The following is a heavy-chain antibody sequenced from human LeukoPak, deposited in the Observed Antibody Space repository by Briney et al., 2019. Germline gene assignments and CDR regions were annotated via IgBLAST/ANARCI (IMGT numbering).Heavy chain of an antibody. J-gene: IGHJ4*02. CDR2: IKQDGSEK. V-gene: IGHV3-7*01. Sequence: GGSLRLSCAASGFTFSSYWMSWVRQAPGKGLEWVANIKQDGSEKYYVDSVKGRFTISRDNAKNLLYLQMNSLRAEDTAVYYCARAVPQLYDILTGYWAGAYYFDYWGQGTLVTVSS. CDR3: ARAVPQLYDILTGYWAGAYYFDY. CDR1: GFTFSSYW. D-gene: IGHD3-9*01.